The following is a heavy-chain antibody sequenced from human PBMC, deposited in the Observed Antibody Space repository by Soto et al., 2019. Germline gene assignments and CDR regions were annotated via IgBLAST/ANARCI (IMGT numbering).Heavy chain of an antibody. CDR2: ISGSGGST. CDR1: GFTFSSYA. CDR3: AKDLGSYSSSWYWY. D-gene: IGHD6-13*01. Sequence: EVQLLESGGGLVQPGGSLRLSCAASGFTFSSYAMSWVRQAPGKGLEWVSAISGSGGSTYYADSVKGRFTISRDNSKNTLDLQMNSLRAEDTAVYYCAKDLGSYSSSWYWYWGQGTLVTVSS. J-gene: IGHJ4*02. V-gene: IGHV3-23*01.